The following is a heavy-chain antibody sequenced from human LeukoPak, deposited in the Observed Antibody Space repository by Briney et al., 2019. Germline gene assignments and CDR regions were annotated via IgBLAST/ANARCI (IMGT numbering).Heavy chain of an antibody. J-gene: IGHJ4*02. CDR2: IYYSGST. Sequence: SETLSLTCTVSGGSVSSGDHYWSWIRQPPGKGLEWIGYIYYSGSTNYNPSLKSRVTISVDTSKNQFSLRLSSVTAADTAVYYCARDQCGGDCYYLDYWGQGTLVTVSS. CDR3: ARDQCGGDCYYLDY. CDR1: GGSVSSGDHY. D-gene: IGHD2-21*02. V-gene: IGHV4-61*08.